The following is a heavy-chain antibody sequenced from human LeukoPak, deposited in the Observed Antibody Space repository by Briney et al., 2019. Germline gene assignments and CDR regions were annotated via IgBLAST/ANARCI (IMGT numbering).Heavy chain of an antibody. D-gene: IGHD3-10*01. J-gene: IGHJ6*02. V-gene: IGHV1-69*04. Sequence: SVTVSCKASGGTFSSYAISWVRQAPGQGLEWMGRIIPILGITNYAQKFQGRVTITADKSTSTAYMELSSLRSEDTAVYYCAREVGYCYGSGKPYYYGMDVWGQGTTVTVSS. CDR3: AREVGYCYGSGKPYYYGMDV. CDR2: IIPILGIT. CDR1: GGTFSSYA.